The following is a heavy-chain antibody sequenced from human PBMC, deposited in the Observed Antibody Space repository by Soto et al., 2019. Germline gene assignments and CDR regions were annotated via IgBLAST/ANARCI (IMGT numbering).Heavy chain of an antibody. Sequence: QVQLVQSGAEVKKPGASVKVSCTGSGYTFRSYDIPWVRQATGQGLEWMGWVNPNTGNTGYAQKFQGRVTMTRDMSKSSAYMEVNSLTSEDTAIYYCARAYGAGSFDFWGQGTLVSVSS. J-gene: IGHJ5*01. CDR1: GYTFRSYD. V-gene: IGHV1-8*01. CDR2: VNPNTGNT. CDR3: ARAYGAGSFDF. D-gene: IGHD3-10*01.